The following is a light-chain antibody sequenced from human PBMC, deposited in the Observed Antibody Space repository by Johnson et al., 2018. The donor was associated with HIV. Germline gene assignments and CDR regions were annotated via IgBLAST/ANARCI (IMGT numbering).Light chain of an antibody. CDR2: KNN. CDR3: GTWDTSLSAGGV. J-gene: IGLJ1*01. Sequence: QSVLTQPPSVSAAPGQKVTISCSGSSSTIGNNDVSWYQQLPGTAPKLLIFKNNERPSGIPDRFSGSKSGTSATLGITGLQTGDEADYYCGTWDTSLSAGGVFGTGTKVTVL. CDR1: SSTIGNND. V-gene: IGLV1-51*02.